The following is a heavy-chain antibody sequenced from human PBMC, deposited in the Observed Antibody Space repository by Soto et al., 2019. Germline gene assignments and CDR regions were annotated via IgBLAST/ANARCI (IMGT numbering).Heavy chain of an antibody. CDR3: ARSLTYYSETSGYYLGNI. CDR1: GGTFSSYA. D-gene: IGHD3-22*01. V-gene: IGHV1-69*01. Sequence: QVQLVQSGAEVKKPGSSVKVSCKASGGTFSSYAFSWVRQAPGQGLEWMGGIIPMFDTANYAQKFQDRVTISADESTSTAYMELSSLTSEDTAVYYCARSLTYYSETSGYYLGNIWGQGTLVTVSS. CDR2: IIPMFDTA. J-gene: IGHJ4*02.